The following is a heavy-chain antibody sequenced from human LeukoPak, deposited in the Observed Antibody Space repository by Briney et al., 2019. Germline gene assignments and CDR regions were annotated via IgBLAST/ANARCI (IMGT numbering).Heavy chain of an antibody. D-gene: IGHD6-6*01. V-gene: IGHV4-34*01. CDR2: INHSGST. J-gene: IGHJ5*02. CDR3: ARAIRLRSRAGIAARWFDP. CDR1: GGSFSGYY. Sequence: KPSETLSLTCAVYGGSFSGYYWSWIRQPPGKGLEWIGEINHSGSTNYNPSLKSRVTISVDTSKNQFSLKLSSVTAADTAVYYRARAIRLRSRAGIAARWFDPWGQGTLVTVSS.